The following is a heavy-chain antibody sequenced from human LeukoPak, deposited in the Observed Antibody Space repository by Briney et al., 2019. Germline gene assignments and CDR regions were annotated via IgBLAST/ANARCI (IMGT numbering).Heavy chain of an antibody. CDR3: VRDQNKWEPLLEY. V-gene: IGHV3-21*01. J-gene: IGHJ4*02. CDR2: ISSSSSYI. CDR1: GFTFSSYS. Sequence: GGSLRLSCAASGFTFSSYSMNWVRQAPGKGLEWVSSISSSSSYISYADSVKGRFTISRDNAKNSLYLQMNSLRAEDTAIYYCVRDQNKWEPLLEYWGQGTLVTVSS. D-gene: IGHD3-3*01.